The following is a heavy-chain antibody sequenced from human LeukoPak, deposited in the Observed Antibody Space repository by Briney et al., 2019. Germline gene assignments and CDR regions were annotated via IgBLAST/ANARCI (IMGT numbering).Heavy chain of an antibody. CDR3: AREHCSGGSCYFFVY. Sequence: ASVKVSCKASGYTFTGYYMHWVRQAPGQGLEWMGWINPNSGGTNYAQKFQGRVTMTRDTSISTAYMELSRLRSDDTAVYYCAREHCSGGSCYFFVYWGQGTLVTVSS. CDR2: INPNSGGT. J-gene: IGHJ4*02. CDR1: GYTFTGYY. D-gene: IGHD2-15*01. V-gene: IGHV1-2*02.